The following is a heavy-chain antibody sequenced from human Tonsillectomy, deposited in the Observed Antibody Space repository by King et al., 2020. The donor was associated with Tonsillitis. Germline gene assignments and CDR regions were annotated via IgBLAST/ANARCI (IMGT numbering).Heavy chain of an antibody. CDR1: GFTFGSYA. CDR3: AKDAIGGAFDY. V-gene: IGHV3-23*03. J-gene: IGHJ4*02. Sequence: VQLVESGGGLVQPGGSLRLSCVASGFTFGSYAMSWFRQAPGKGLGWVSVFSRGDFRTYYADSVKGRFTIARENSKNTLYLQMNSLRADDPAVYYCAKDAIGGAFDYWGQGTLVTVSS. CDR2: FSRGDFRT. D-gene: IGHD3-16*01.